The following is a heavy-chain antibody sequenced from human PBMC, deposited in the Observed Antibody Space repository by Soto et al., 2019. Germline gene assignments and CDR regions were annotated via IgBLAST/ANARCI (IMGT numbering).Heavy chain of an antibody. V-gene: IGHV4-30-4*01. J-gene: IGHJ4*02. CDR1: GGSISSGDYY. CDR2: IYYSGST. CDR3: AGAFDILTRYYFDY. Sequence: PSETLSLTCTVSGGSISSGDYYWSWIRQPPGKGLEWIGYIYYSGSTYYNPSLKSRVTISVDTSKNQFSLKLSSVTAADTAVYYCAGAFDILTRYYFDYWGQGTLVTVSS. D-gene: IGHD3-9*01.